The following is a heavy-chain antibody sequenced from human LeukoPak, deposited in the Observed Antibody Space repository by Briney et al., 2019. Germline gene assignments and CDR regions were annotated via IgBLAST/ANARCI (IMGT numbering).Heavy chain of an antibody. V-gene: IGHV3-15*01. CDR3: TTDPHYDVLTRYYKPEAY. CDR2: IKSKTDGGTT. J-gene: IGHJ4*02. Sequence: GGSLRLSCAVSGFTFSKACMSWVRQAPGKGLEWVGRIKSKTDGGTTEYGSPVKDRFTISRDDSKNTLYLQMNSLKTEDTAVYYCTTDPHYDVLTRYYKPEAYWGQGTLVTVSP. D-gene: IGHD3-9*01. CDR1: GFTFSKAC.